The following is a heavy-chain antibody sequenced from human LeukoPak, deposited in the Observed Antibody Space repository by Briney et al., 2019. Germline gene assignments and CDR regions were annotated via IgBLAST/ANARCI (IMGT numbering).Heavy chain of an antibody. D-gene: IGHD3-10*01. CDR3: ARLSQTPDYYTLGGYYYLGY. J-gene: IGHJ4*02. Sequence: VASVKVSCKASRYSFTSYDINWVREAAGQGLEWMGWMNPNTGRTGYAQKFQGRITMTRDTSINTAYMELTNLRSEDTAIYYCARLSQTPDYYTLGGYYYLGYWGQGTPVTVSS. V-gene: IGHV1-8*01. CDR1: RYSFTSYD. CDR2: MNPNTGRT.